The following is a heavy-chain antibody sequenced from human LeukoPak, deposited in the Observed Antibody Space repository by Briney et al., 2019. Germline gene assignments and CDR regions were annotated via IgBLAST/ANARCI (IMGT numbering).Heavy chain of an antibody. Sequence: GGSLRLSCAASGFTFSSYAMSWVRQAPGKGLEWVSAISGSGGSTYYADSVKGRFTISRDNSKNTLYLQMNSLRAEDTAVYYCAKDRSQGLWFGEPLFAFDIWGQGTMVTVSS. CDR1: GFTFSSYA. D-gene: IGHD3-10*01. CDR3: AKDRSQGLWFGEPLFAFDI. J-gene: IGHJ3*02. CDR2: ISGSGGST. V-gene: IGHV3-23*01.